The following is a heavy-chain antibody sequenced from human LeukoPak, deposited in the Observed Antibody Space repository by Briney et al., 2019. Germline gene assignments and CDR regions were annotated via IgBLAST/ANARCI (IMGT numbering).Heavy chain of an antibody. CDR2: VYYTGST. D-gene: IGHD4-17*01. CDR1: GGSINNFY. Sequence: PLETLSLTCTVSGGSINNFYWTWIRQPPGKGLECIGYVYYTGSTYYNPSLKNRVTISVDTSRNQFSLRLNYVTAADTAVYYCARDSSTVTTRHFDYWGQGTLVTVSS. CDR3: ARDSSTVTTRHFDY. V-gene: IGHV4-59*01. J-gene: IGHJ4*02.